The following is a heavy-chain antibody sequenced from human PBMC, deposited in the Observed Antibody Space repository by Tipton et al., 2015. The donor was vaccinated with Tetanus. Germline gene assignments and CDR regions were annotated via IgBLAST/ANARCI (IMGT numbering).Heavy chain of an antibody. CDR3: ARYGAISGSFFFDS. Sequence: TLSLTCTVSGASLNDYYWSWIRQPPGKGLEWIGYVYFNGNTVHNPSFRGRVALSVDTTKNQFSLKLNSVTAADTAVYYCARYGAISGSFFFDSWDQGNLVSVSS. CDR2: VYFNGNT. D-gene: IGHD1-26*01. J-gene: IGHJ4*02. CDR1: GASLNDYY. V-gene: IGHV4-59*01.